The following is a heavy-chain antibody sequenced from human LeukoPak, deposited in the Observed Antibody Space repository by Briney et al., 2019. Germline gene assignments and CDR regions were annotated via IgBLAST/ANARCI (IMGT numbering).Heavy chain of an antibody. CDR2: INEDGGEK. J-gene: IGHJ6*04. V-gene: IGHV3-7*03. Sequence: GGSLRLSCAPSGFTFSSYDMSWVRQAPGKGLEWVANINEDGGEKYYVDSVKGRFTISRDNAKNSLYLHMNSLRADDTAVYYCARMEPSAYYYSMDVWGKGTTVSVSS. CDR1: GFTFSSYD. CDR3: ARMEPSAYYYSMDV. D-gene: IGHD1-14*01.